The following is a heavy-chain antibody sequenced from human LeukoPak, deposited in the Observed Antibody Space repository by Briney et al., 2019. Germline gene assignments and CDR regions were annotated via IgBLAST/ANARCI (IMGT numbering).Heavy chain of an antibody. V-gene: IGHV1-69*01. CDR3: ARGGLAVAAPDY. D-gene: IGHD6-19*01. Sequence: SVKVSCKASGGTFSSYAISWVRQAPGQGLEWMGGIIPIFGTANYAQKFQGRVTITADESTSTAYMELSSLRSEDTAVYYCARGGLAVAAPDYWGQGTLVTVSS. CDR2: IIPIFGTA. J-gene: IGHJ4*02. CDR1: GGTFSSYA.